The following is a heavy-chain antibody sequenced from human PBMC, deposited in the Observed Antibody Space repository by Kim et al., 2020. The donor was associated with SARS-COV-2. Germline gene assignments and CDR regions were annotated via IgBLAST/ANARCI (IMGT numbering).Heavy chain of an antibody. J-gene: IGHJ4*02. CDR2: INPNSGGT. D-gene: IGHD1-26*01. CDR1: GYTFTGYY. CDR3: ARGLPRYSGSYPGGY. V-gene: IGHV1-2*04. Sequence: ASVKVSCKASGYTFTGYYMHWVRQAPGQGLEWMGWINPNSGGTNYAQKFQGWVTMTRDTSISTAYMELSRLRSDDTAVYYCARGLPRYSGSYPGGYWGQGTLVTVSS.